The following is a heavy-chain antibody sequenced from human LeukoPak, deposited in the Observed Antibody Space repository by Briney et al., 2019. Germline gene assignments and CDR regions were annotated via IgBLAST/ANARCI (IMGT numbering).Heavy chain of an antibody. Sequence: QPGGSLRLSCAASGFTFSSYGMHWVRQAPGEGLEWVAFIRYDGSNKYYADSVKGRFTISRDNSKNTLYLQMNSLRAEDTAVYYCAKPIVVVPAGNYFDYWGQGTLVTVSS. CDR3: AKPIVVVPAGNYFDY. CDR1: GFTFSSYG. D-gene: IGHD2-2*01. J-gene: IGHJ4*02. CDR2: IRYDGSNK. V-gene: IGHV3-30*02.